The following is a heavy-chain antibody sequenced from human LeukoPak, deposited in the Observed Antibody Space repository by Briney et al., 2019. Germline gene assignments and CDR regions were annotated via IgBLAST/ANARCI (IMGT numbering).Heavy chain of an antibody. Sequence: PSETLSLTCTVSGGSISSYYWSWIRQPPGKGLEWIGYIYYSGSTYYNPSLKSRVTISVDTSKNQFSLKLSSVTAADTAVYYCASDCGGDCYKGAFDIWGQGTMVTVSS. D-gene: IGHD2-21*01. CDR1: GGSISSYY. CDR3: ASDCGGDCYKGAFDI. CDR2: IYYSGST. V-gene: IGHV4-59*06. J-gene: IGHJ3*02.